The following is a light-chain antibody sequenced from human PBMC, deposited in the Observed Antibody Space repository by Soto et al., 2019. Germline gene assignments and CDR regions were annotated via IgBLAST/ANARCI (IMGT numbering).Light chain of an antibody. J-gene: IGKJ4*01. CDR3: QQDNSWPLT. CDR1: QSISSN. CDR2: GAS. Sequence: EIVMTQYPATLSMSPGERATLSCWASQSISSNLAWYQQKPGQAPRLLIYGASTRATGVPARFSGSGSGTEFTLSISSLQSEDFAVYFCQQDNSWPLTFGGGTKVDI. V-gene: IGKV3-15*01.